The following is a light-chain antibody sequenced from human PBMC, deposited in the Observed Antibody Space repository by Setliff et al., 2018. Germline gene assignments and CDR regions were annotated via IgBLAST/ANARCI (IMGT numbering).Light chain of an antibody. Sequence: QSALAQPASVSGSPGQSITISCTGTSSDVGGYNSVSWYQQHPGKAPKVMIYDVSNRPSGVSNRFSGSKSGNTASLTISGLQAEDEADYYCSSYTSSSIFYVFGTGTKVTVL. CDR3: SSYTSSSIFYV. V-gene: IGLV2-14*03. J-gene: IGLJ1*01. CDR2: DVS. CDR1: SSDVGGYNS.